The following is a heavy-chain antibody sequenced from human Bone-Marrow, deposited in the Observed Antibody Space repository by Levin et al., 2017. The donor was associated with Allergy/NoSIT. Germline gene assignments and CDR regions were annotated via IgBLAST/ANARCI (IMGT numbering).Heavy chain of an antibody. D-gene: IGHD6-13*01. CDR1: GGSISSGDYY. Sequence: SETLSLTCTVSGGSISSGDYYWSWIRQPPGKGLEWIGYIYYSGSTYYNPSLKSRVTISVDTSKNQFSLKLSSVTAADTAVYYCARCHSPYGAAAGSWWFDPWGQGTLVTVSS. CDR3: ARCHSPYGAAAGSWWFDP. J-gene: IGHJ5*02. CDR2: IYYSGST. V-gene: IGHV4-30-4*01.